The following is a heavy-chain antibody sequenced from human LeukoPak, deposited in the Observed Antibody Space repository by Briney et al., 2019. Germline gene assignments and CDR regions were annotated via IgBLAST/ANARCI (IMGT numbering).Heavy chain of an antibody. CDR3: ARDLYYDFWSGCDY. CDR1: GFTFSSYA. CDR2: ISGSGGST. Sequence: PGGSLRLSCAASGFTFSSYAMSWVRQAPGKGLEWVSAISGSGGSTYYADSVKGRFTISRDNSKNTLYLQMNSLRAEDTAVYYCARDLYYDFWSGCDYWGQGTLVTVSS. J-gene: IGHJ4*02. D-gene: IGHD3-3*01. V-gene: IGHV3-23*01.